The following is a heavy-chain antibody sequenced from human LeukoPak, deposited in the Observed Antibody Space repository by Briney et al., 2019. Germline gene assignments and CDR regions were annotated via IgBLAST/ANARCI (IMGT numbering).Heavy chain of an antibody. CDR1: GYSIRSGYY. V-gene: IGHV4-61*01. Sequence: SETLSLTCTVSGYSIRSGYYWSWIRQPPGKGLEWIGYIYYSGSTNYNPSLKSRVTISVDTSKNQFSLKLSSVTAADTAVYYCARRTYDLWSGDYTGAFDIWGQGTMVTVSS. J-gene: IGHJ3*02. D-gene: IGHD3-3*01. CDR2: IYYSGST. CDR3: ARRTYDLWSGDYTGAFDI.